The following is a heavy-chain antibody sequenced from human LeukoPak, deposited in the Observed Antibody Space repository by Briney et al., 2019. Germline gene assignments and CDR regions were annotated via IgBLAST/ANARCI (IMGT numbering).Heavy chain of an antibody. V-gene: IGHV1-18*04. Sequence: ASVKVSCKASGYTFTSYGISWVRQAPGQGLEWMGWISAYNGNTNYAQKLQGRVTMTTDTSTSTAYMELRSLRSDDTAAYYCARGETAVAGTGSFGYWGQGTLVTVSS. J-gene: IGHJ4*02. CDR3: ARGETAVAGTGSFGY. CDR1: GYTFTSYG. D-gene: IGHD6-19*01. CDR2: ISAYNGNT.